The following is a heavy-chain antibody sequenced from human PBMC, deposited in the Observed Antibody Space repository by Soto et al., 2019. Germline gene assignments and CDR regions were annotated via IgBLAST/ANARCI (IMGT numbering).Heavy chain of an antibody. CDR1: GGTFSSYA. Sequence: GASVKVSCKASGGTFSSYAISWVRQAPGQGLEWMGGIIPIFGTANYAQKFQGRVTITADESTSTAYMELSSLRSEDTAVYYCARVPVVVMSDGPRYYYDYRTQRSLVTGS. V-gene: IGHV1-69*13. CDR2: IIPIFGTA. CDR3: ARVPVVVMSDGPRYYYDY. D-gene: IGHD3-22*01. J-gene: IGHJ4*02.